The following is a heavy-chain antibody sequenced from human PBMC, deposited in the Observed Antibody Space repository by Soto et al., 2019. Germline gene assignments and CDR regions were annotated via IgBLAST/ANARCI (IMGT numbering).Heavy chain of an antibody. V-gene: IGHV1-69*13. CDR2: IIPIFGTA. D-gene: IGHD5-18*01. CDR3: ARDLTKGIQTFDP. Sequence: GASVKVSCKASGGTFSSYAISWARQAPGQGLEWMGGIIPIFGTANYAQKFQGRVTITADESTSTAYMELSSLRSEDTAVYYCARDLTKGIQTFDPWGQGTLVTVSS. J-gene: IGHJ5*02. CDR1: GGTFSSYA.